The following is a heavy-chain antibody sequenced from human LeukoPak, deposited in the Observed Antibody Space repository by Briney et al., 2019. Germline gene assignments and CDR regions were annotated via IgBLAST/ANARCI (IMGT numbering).Heavy chain of an antibody. D-gene: IGHD6-25*01. CDR3: ATLYSSGDYFDY. CDR2: IYYSGST. Sequence: SETLSLTCTVSGGCISTSSYYWVWIRQPPGKGLEWIGTIYYSGSTYYNPSLKSRVTISVDTSKNQFSLRLSSVTAADTAVYYCATLYSSGDYFDYWGQGTLVTVSS. J-gene: IGHJ4*02. V-gene: IGHV4-39*01. CDR1: GGCISTSSYY.